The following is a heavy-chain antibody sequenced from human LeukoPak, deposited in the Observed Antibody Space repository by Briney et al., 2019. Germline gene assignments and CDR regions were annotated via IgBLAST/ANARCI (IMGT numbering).Heavy chain of an antibody. J-gene: IGHJ3*01. CDR2: IYYSGST. CDR3: ASRPGGASYYYDSSGYHYAYAD. D-gene: IGHD3-22*01. V-gene: IGHV4-39*07. Sequence: PSETLSLTCTVSGGSISSSSYYWGWIRQPPGKGLEWIGSIYYSGSTHYNPSLKSRVTMSVDTSKNQFSLKLRSVTAADTAVYFCASRPGGASYYYDSSGYHYAYADWGQGTMVTVSS. CDR1: GGSISSSSYY.